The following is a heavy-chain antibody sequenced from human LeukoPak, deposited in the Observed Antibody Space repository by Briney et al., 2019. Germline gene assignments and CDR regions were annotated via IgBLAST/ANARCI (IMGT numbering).Heavy chain of an antibody. CDR2: ISYDGSNK. Sequence: GGSQTLSCAPCRHPFSSYAMQWVRQAPGKALVWVAVISYDGSNKYYADSVKGRFTISRDNSENTLYLQMNSLRAEDTAVYYCAREREYIVVVPAAIYGMDVWGQGTTVTVSS. D-gene: IGHD2-2*02. CDR3: AREREYIVVVPAAIYGMDV. V-gene: IGHV3-30*16. J-gene: IGHJ6*02. CDR1: RHPFSSYA.